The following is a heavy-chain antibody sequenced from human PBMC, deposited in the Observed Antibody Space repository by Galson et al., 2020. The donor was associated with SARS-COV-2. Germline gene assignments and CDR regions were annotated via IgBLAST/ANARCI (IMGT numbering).Heavy chain of an antibody. CDR1: GGSFSGYY. CDR2: INHSGST. Sequence: SETLSLTCAVYGGSFSGYYWSWIRQPPGKGLEWIGEINHSGSTNYNPSLKSRVTISVDTSKNQFSLKLSSVTAADTAVYYCSHSGWYVRRAFDIWGQGTMVTVSS. V-gene: IGHV4-34*01. CDR3: SHSGWYVRRAFDI. J-gene: IGHJ3*02. D-gene: IGHD6-19*01.